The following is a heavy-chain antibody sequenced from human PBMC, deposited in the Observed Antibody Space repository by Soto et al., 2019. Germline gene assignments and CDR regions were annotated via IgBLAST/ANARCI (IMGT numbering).Heavy chain of an antibody. CDR3: ARDDCSGNSCDPTGDYYSDGMDV. D-gene: IGHD2-15*01. CDR2: ISSSSSYT. V-gene: IGHV3-11*05. Sequence: QVQLVESGGGLVKPGGSLRLSCAASGFTFSDYYMSWIRQAPGKGLEWVSYISSSSSYTNYADSGKGRFTISRDNAKNXXYLQINSQRAEDTDVYYCARDDCSGNSCDPTGDYYSDGMDVWGQGTTVTVSS. CDR1: GFTFSDYY. J-gene: IGHJ6*02.